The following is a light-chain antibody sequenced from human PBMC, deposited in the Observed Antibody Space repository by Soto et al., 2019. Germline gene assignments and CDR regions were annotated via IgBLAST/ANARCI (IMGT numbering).Light chain of an antibody. CDR2: GAS. V-gene: IGKV1-39*01. Sequence: DIQRTQSPSSLSASVGDRVTITCRASQSISSHVNWYQQKRGKAPNLLIFGASTLQSGVPSRFSGSGSGTDFTLTISSLHPEDFATYYCQQSYGTSRTFGQGTRLEVK. CDR1: QSISSH. CDR3: QQSYGTSRT. J-gene: IGKJ2*01.